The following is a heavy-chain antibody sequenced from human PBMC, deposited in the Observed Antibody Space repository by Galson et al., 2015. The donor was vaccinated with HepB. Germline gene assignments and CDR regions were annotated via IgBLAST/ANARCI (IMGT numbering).Heavy chain of an antibody. CDR3: AKDWTHYAPNTDAFDI. Sequence: SLRLSCAASGFTFSSYGMHWVRQAPGKGLEWVAVISYDGSNKYYADSVKGRFTISRDNSKNTLYLQMNSLRAEDTAVYYCAKDWTHYAPNTDAFDIWGQGTMVTVSS. J-gene: IGHJ3*02. V-gene: IGHV3-30*18. CDR1: GFTFSSYG. CDR2: ISYDGSNK. D-gene: IGHD2-2*01.